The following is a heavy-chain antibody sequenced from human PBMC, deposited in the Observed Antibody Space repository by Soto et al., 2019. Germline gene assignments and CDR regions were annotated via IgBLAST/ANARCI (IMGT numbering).Heavy chain of an antibody. CDR2: INHSGST. J-gene: IGHJ5*02. CDR1: GGSFSGYY. Sequence: ETLSLTCAVYGGSFSGYYWSWIRQPPGKGLEWIGEINHSGSTNYNPSLKSRVTISVDTSKNQFSLKLSSVTAADTAVYYCARKYRSGWYDGVQMAYNWFDPWGQGTLVTVSS. D-gene: IGHD6-19*01. CDR3: ARKYRSGWYDGVQMAYNWFDP. V-gene: IGHV4-34*01.